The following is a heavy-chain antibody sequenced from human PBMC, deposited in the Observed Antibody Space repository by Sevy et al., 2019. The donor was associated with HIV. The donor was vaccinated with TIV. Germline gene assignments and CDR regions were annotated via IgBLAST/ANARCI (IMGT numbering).Heavy chain of an antibody. Sequence: ASVKVSCKASGYTFTGYYMHWVRQAPGQGLEWMGWINPNSGGTNYAQKFQGRVTMTRDTSISTAYMELSRPRSDDTAVYYCARAAVGGYYYGMDVWGQGTTVTVSS. V-gene: IGHV1-2*02. J-gene: IGHJ6*02. CDR3: ARAAVGGYYYGMDV. D-gene: IGHD3-16*01. CDR2: INPNSGGT. CDR1: GYTFTGYY.